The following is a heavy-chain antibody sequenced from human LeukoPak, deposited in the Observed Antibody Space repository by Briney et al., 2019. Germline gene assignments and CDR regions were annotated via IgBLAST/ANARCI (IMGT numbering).Heavy chain of an antibody. J-gene: IGHJ4*02. V-gene: IGHV4-38-2*02. D-gene: IGHD3-16*02. CDR2: LSHSGST. Sequence: RPSETLSLTCSVCGYSISSGYYWGWIRQPPGKGLEWIGSLSHSGSTYYNPSLKSRVTISVDTSKNQFSLQLSSVTAADTAVYYCAKDFGVYDYVWGSYRYTVDHWGQGTLVTVSS. CDR1: GYSISSGYY. CDR3: AKDFGVYDYVWGSYRYTVDH.